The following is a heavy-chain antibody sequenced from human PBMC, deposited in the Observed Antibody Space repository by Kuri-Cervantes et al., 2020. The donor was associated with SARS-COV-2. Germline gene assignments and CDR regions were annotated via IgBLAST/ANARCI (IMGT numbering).Heavy chain of an antibody. V-gene: IGHV3-48*03. CDR2: ISSSGSAI. D-gene: IGHD5-24*01. CDR1: GFTFSSYE. Sequence: GESLKISCAASGFTFSSYEMHWVRQAPGKGLEWVSYISSSGSAIYYADSVEGRFTISRDNAKNSLYLQMNSLRDEDTAVYYCARESRDAYNLGSFDLWGRGTLVTVSS. CDR3: ARESRDAYNLGSFDL. J-gene: IGHJ2*01.